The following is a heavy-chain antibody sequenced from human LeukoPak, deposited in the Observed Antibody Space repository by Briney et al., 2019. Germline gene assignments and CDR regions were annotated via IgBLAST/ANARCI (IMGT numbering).Heavy chain of an antibody. CDR1: GFNFSSYS. CDR3: ARRGGYYDSSGYSYYFDY. J-gene: IGHJ4*02. D-gene: IGHD3-22*01. V-gene: IGHV3-21*01. CDR2: ISSSSSYI. Sequence: PGGSLRLSCAASGFNFSSYSMNWVRQAPGKGLEWVSSISSSSSYIYYADSVKGRFTISRDNAKNSLYLQMNSLRAEDTAVYYCARRGGYYDSSGYSYYFDYWGQGTLVTVSS.